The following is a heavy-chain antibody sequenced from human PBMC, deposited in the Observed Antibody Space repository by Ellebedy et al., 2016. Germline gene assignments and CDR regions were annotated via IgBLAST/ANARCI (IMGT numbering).Heavy chain of an antibody. J-gene: IGHJ5*02. CDR3: ARASSGWYAWFDP. Sequence: ASVKVSXXASGYTFTSYGISWVRQAPGQGLEWMGWINPNSGGTNYAQKFQGWVTMTRDTSISTAYMELSRLRSDDTAVYYCARASSGWYAWFDPWGQGTLVTVSS. D-gene: IGHD6-19*01. CDR1: GYTFTSYG. CDR2: INPNSGGT. V-gene: IGHV1-2*04.